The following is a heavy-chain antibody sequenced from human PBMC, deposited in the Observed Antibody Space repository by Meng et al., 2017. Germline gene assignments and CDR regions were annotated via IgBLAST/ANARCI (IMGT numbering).Heavy chain of an antibody. Sequence: QVPLQQWGAGLLKPSEALSLPWAVYGGSFSGYYWSWIRQPPGKGLEWIGEINHSGSTNYNPSLKSRVTISVDTSKNQFSLKLSSVTAADTAVYYCARDTVEAYCGGDCCPLGYWGQGTLVTVSS. CDR2: INHSGST. V-gene: IGHV4-34*01. CDR3: ARDTVEAYCGGDCCPLGY. CDR1: GGSFSGYY. D-gene: IGHD2-21*02. J-gene: IGHJ4*02.